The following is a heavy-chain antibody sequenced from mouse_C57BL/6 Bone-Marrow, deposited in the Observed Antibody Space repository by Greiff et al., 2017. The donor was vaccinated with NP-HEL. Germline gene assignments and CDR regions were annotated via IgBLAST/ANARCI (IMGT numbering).Heavy chain of an antibody. CDR3: ARRNYGSSYGDY. D-gene: IGHD1-1*01. Sequence: VKLMESGAELVRPGASVKLSCKASGYTFTDYYINWVKQRPGQGLEWIARIYPGSGNTYYNEKFKGKATLTAEKSSSTAYMQLSSLTSEDSAVYFCARRNYGSSYGDYWGQGTSVTVSS. CDR2: IYPGSGNT. CDR1: GYTFTDYY. J-gene: IGHJ4*01. V-gene: IGHV1-76*01.